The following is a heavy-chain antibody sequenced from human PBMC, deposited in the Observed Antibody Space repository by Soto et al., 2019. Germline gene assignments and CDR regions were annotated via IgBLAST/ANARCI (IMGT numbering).Heavy chain of an antibody. Sequence: EVQLVESGGGLVQPGGSLKLSCAASGFTFSGSAMHWVRQASGKGLEWVGRIRSKANSYATAYAASVKGRFTISRDDSKNTAYLQMNSLKTEDTAVYYCTRPIVRDGMDVWDQGTTVTVSS. CDR2: IRSKANSYAT. V-gene: IGHV3-73*01. D-gene: IGHD2-8*01. CDR3: TRPIVRDGMDV. CDR1: GFTFSGSA. J-gene: IGHJ6*02.